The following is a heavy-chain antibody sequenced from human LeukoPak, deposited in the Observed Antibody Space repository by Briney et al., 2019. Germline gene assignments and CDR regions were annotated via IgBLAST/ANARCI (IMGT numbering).Heavy chain of an antibody. CDR3: ARGTDDFWSGYTNTFDY. CDR2: IYHSGST. V-gene: IGHV4-30-2*01. D-gene: IGHD3-3*01. Sequence: SETLSLTCAVSGGSISSGGYSWSWIRQPPGKGLEWIGYIYHSGSTHYNPSLKSRVTISVDRSKNQFSLKLSSVTAADTAVYYCARGTDDFWSGYTNTFDYWGQGTLVTVSS. CDR1: GGSISSGGYS. J-gene: IGHJ4*02.